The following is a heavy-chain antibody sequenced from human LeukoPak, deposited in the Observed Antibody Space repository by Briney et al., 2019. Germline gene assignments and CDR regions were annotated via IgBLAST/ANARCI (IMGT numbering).Heavy chain of an antibody. D-gene: IGHD3-22*01. CDR2: IWYDGTNK. CDR3: ARARDNYDGSGYYPDAFDI. CDR1: GFTFSSFG. Sequence: PGGSLRLSCAASGFTFSSFGMHWVRQAPGKGLEWVAVIWYDGTNKYYADSVKGRFTISRDNSKNTLYLQMNSLRAEDTAVYYCARARDNYDGSGYYPDAFDIWGQGTLVAVSS. V-gene: IGHV3-33*01. J-gene: IGHJ3*02.